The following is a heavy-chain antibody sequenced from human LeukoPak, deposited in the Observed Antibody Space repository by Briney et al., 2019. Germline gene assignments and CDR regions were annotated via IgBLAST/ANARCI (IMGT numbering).Heavy chain of an antibody. D-gene: IGHD3-22*01. J-gene: IGHJ3*02. Sequence: SETLSLTCTVSGGSISSGSYYWSWIRQPAGKGLEWIGRIYTSGSTNYNPSLKSRVTISVDTSKNQFSLKLSSVTAADTAVYYCARVGYYDSSGYGDQDAFDIWGQGTMVTVSS. V-gene: IGHV4-61*02. CDR1: GGSISSGSYY. CDR3: ARVGYYDSSGYGDQDAFDI. CDR2: IYTSGST.